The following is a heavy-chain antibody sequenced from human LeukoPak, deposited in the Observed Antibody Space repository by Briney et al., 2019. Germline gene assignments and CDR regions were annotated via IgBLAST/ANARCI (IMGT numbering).Heavy chain of an antibody. V-gene: IGHV3-21*01. Sequence: PGGSLRLSCVPSVFTFNNYSMNWVRQAPGRGLEWVSSISSSSTHIYHADSVKGRFTISRDNAKNSLYLQMSSLRAEDTAVYYCATDSGIYRTIDYWGQGTLVTVSS. CDR3: ATDSGIYRTIDY. CDR2: ISSSSTHI. J-gene: IGHJ4*02. CDR1: VFTFNNYS. D-gene: IGHD1-26*01.